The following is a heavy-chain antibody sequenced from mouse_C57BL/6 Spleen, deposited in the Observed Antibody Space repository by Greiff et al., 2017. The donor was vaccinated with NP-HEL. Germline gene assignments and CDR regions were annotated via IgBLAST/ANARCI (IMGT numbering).Heavy chain of an antibody. CDR1: GFTFSDYG. V-gene: IGHV5-17*01. J-gene: IGHJ4*01. Sequence: VESGGGLVKPGGSLKLSCAASGFTFSDYGMHWVRQAPEKGLEWVAYISSGSSTIYYADTVKGRFTISRDNAKNTLFLQMTSLRSEDTAMYYGAMYWDVGDYYAMDYWGQGTSVTVSS. D-gene: IGHD4-1*01. CDR2: ISSGSSTI. CDR3: AMYWDVGDYYAMDY.